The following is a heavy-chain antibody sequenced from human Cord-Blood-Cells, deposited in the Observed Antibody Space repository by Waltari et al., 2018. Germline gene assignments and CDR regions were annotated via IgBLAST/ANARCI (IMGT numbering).Heavy chain of an antibody. Sequence: EVQLVESGGGLVKPGGSLSLSCAASGFTFSSYRMTWVRQAPGKGLEWVSSISSSSSYIYYADSVKGRFTISRDNAKNSLYLQMNSLRAEDTAVYYCARSPYDSSGYYYYFDYWGQGTLVTVSS. CDR2: ISSSSSYI. J-gene: IGHJ4*02. CDR1: GFTFSSYR. D-gene: IGHD3-22*01. CDR3: ARSPYDSSGYYYYFDY. V-gene: IGHV3-21*01.